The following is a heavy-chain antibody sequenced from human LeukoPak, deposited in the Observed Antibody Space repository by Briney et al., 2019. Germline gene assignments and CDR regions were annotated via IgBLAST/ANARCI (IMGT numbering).Heavy chain of an antibody. V-gene: IGHV3-23*01. J-gene: IGHJ4*02. D-gene: IGHD3-22*01. Sequence: GGSLRLSCAASGFTFSSYGMSWVRQAPGKGLEWVSTVSGSGGSTYYADSVKGRFTISRDNSKNTLFLQMNSLRAEDKAVYYCAKDLLRTVVVISAAGYYFDYWGPGTLVTVSS. CDR2: VSGSGGST. CDR1: GFTFSSYG. CDR3: AKDLLRTVVVISAAGYYFDY.